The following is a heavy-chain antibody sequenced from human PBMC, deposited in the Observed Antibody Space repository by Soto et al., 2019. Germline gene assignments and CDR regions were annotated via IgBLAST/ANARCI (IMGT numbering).Heavy chain of an antibody. V-gene: IGHV1-69*13. CDR3: ATTAAGLTTHGY. CDR1: GGTFSSYA. J-gene: IGHJ4*02. Sequence: SVTVSCKASGGTFSSYAISWVRQAPGQGLEWMGGIIPIFGTANYAQKFQGRVTITADESTSTAYMELSSLRSEDTAVYYGATTAAGLTTHGYWGQGNLVTVSS. CDR2: IIPIFGTA.